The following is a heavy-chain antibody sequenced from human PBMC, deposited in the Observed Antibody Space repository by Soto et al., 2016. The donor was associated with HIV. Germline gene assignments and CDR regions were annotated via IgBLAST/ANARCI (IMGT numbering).Heavy chain of an antibody. J-gene: IGHJ3*02. CDR1: GFTVSSNY. CDR2: IYRDGST. Sequence: EVQLVESGGGLVQPGGSLRLSCAASGFTVSSNYMSWVRQAPGKGLEWVSVIYRDGSTYYADSVKGRFTISRDNSKNMLFLQMNSLRAEDTAVYYCARGIAAAGTDAFDIVGQGTMVTVSS. CDR3: ARGIAAAGTDAFDI. V-gene: IGHV3-66*01. D-gene: IGHD6-13*01.